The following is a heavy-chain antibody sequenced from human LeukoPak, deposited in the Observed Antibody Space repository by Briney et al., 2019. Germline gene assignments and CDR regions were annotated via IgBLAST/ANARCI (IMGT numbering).Heavy chain of an antibody. Sequence: PGGSLRLSCAASGFTFSSYGMHWVRQAPGKGLEWVAFIRHDGSNKYYADSVKGRFTISRDNSKNTLYLQMNSLRAEDTAVYYCAKDYGAVTAWFDYWGQGTLVTVSS. J-gene: IGHJ4*02. CDR3: AKDYGAVTAWFDY. CDR2: IRHDGSNK. V-gene: IGHV3-30*02. CDR1: GFTFSSYG. D-gene: IGHD4-11*01.